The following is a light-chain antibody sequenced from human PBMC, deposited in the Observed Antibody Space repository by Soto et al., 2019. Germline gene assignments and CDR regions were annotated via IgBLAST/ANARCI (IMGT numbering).Light chain of an antibody. CDR2: SNN. CDR3: AAWDDSLNGWV. V-gene: IGLV1-44*01. Sequence: QPVLTQPPSASGTPGQRVTISCSGSSSNIGSNTVNWYQQLPGTAPKLPIYSNNQRPSGVPDRFSGSKSGTSASLAISGLQSEDEADYYCAAWDDSLNGWVFGGGTQLTVL. CDR1: SSNIGSNT. J-gene: IGLJ3*02.